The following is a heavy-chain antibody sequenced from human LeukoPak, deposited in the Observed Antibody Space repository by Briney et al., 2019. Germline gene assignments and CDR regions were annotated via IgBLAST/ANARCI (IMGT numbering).Heavy chain of an antibody. D-gene: IGHD1-26*01. CDR2: IPRNATYS. CDR3: ASGGPTGGTLDY. CDR1: GYPFTRYY. Sequence: PRASLKLSCTASGYPFTRYYMHWVRQTAGKGLQWMGKIPRNATYSNYADKLRGRITITRDKSTSTVDLQLSSLRCEDTAVYYCASGGPTGGTLDYWGQGTLVTVSS. J-gene: IGHJ4*02. V-gene: IGHV1-46*04.